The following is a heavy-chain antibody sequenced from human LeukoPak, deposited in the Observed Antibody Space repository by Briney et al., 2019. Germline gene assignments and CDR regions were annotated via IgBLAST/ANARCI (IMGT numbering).Heavy chain of an antibody. CDR3: AREYSSSSVDY. Sequence: PGGSLRLSCAASGFTFSSYGMHWVRQAPGKGLEYVSGISSNGGSTYYANSVKGRFTISRDNSKNTLYLQMGSLRVEDMAVCYCAREYSSSSVDYWGQGTLVTVSS. V-gene: IGHV3-64*01. CDR1: GFTFSSYG. CDR2: ISSNGGST. D-gene: IGHD6-6*01. J-gene: IGHJ4*02.